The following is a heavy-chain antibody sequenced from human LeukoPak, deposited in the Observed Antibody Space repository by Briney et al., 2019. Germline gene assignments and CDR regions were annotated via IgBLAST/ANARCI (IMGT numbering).Heavy chain of an antibody. V-gene: IGHV1-18*01. D-gene: IGHD2-21*01. CDR3: ARGDNRRRPGYFDY. CDR1: GGTFSSYA. J-gene: IGHJ4*02. Sequence: ASVKVSCKASGGTFSSYAISWVRQAPGQGLEWMGWISAYNGNTNYAQKLQGRVTMTTDTSTSTAYMELRSLRSDDTAVYYCARGDNRRRPGYFDYWGQGTLVTVSS. CDR2: ISAYNGNT.